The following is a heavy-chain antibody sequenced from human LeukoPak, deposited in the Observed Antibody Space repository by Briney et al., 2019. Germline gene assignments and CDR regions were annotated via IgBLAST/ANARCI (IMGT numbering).Heavy chain of an antibody. J-gene: IGHJ4*02. CDR3: TADPPVSMAHSFDY. V-gene: IGHV3-15*01. CDR1: GFTFSYAW. Sequence: KPGGSLRLSCAASGFTFSYAWMSWVRQAPGKGLEWVGRIKSKNDGGTTDYTAPVQGRFTISRDDSEDTLYLQMNSLKTEDTAVYYCTADPPVSMAHSFDYWGQGILVTVSS. CDR2: IKSKNDGGTT. D-gene: IGHD6-6*01.